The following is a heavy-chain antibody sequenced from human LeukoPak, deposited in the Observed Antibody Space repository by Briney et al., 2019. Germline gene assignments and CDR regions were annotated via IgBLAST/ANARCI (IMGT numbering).Heavy chain of an antibody. D-gene: IGHD3-22*01. CDR1: GFTFSSYA. CDR2: ISGSGGST. CDR3: AKDVSGYDYFDY. Sequence: PGGSLRLSCAASGFTFSSYAMSWVRQAPGKGLEWVSAISGSGGSTYYADSVKGRFTTSRDNSKNTLYLQMNSLRAEDTAVYYCAKDVSGYDYFDYWGQGTLVTVSS. V-gene: IGHV3-23*01. J-gene: IGHJ4*02.